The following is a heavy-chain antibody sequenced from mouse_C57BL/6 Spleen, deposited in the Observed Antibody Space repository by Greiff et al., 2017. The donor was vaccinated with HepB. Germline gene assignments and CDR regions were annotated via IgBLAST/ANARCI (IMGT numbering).Heavy chain of an antibody. Sequence: QVQLQQPGTELVKPGASVKLSCKASGYTFTSYWMHWVKQRTGQGVEWIGNINPSNGGTNYNEKLKSKATLTVDKSSSTAYMQLSSLTSEASAVYYCSRGGWGDYWGQGTTLTVSS. CDR2: INPSNGGT. CDR1: GYTFTSYW. J-gene: IGHJ2*01. V-gene: IGHV1-53*01. CDR3: SRGGWGDY.